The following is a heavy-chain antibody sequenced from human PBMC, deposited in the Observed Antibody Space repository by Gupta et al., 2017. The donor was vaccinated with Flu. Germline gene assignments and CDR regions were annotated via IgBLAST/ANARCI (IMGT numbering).Heavy chain of an antibody. J-gene: IGHJ6*02. Sequence: QLQLQGSGPGLVKPSETLSLICSVSGDAFNSRSYSWGWIRQPPGKGLEWIGTIFNSGTAYYNPSLKSRVTISLDTSKKQFSLRLTPVTAADTAVYYCARHIAVSRNTYHYYGVDVWGHGTTVTVSS. V-gene: IGHV4-39*01. CDR3: ARHIAVSRNTYHYYGVDV. CDR1: GDAFNSRSYS. D-gene: IGHD6-19*01. CDR2: IFNSGTA.